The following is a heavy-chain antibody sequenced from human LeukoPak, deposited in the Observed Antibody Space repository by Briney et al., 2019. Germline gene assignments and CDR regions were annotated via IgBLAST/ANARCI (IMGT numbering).Heavy chain of an antibody. V-gene: IGHV3-30-3*01. D-gene: IGHD1-7*01. CDR1: GFTFSSYA. CDR3: AGDKNFIDP. J-gene: IGHJ5*02. Sequence: PGRSLRLSCAASGFTFSSYAMHWVRQAPGKGLEWVAVISYDGSNKYYADSVKGRFTISRDNSKNTLYLQMNSLRAEDTAVYYCAGDKNFIDPWGQGTLVTVSS. CDR2: ISYDGSNK.